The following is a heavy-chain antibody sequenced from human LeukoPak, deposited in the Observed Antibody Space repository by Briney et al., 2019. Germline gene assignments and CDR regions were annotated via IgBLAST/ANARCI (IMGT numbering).Heavy chain of an antibody. CDR2: INHSGST. Sequence: SETLSLTCAVYGGSFSGYYWSWIRQPPGKGLEWIGEINHSGSTNYNPSLKSRVTISVDTSKNQFSLKLSSVTAADTAVYYCARTTYYYDNSVYTWGAHYYHYYTDVWGKGTTVTVSS. D-gene: IGHD3-22*01. CDR1: GGSFSGYY. J-gene: IGHJ6*03. V-gene: IGHV4-34*01. CDR3: ARTTYYYDNSVYTWGAHYYHYYTDV.